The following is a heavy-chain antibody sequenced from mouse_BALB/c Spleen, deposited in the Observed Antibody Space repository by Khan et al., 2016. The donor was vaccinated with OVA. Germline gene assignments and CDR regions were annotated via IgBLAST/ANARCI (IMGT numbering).Heavy chain of an antibody. V-gene: IGHV3-2*02. J-gene: IGHJ2*01. CDR2: IKYSGTT. CDR1: GYSITSDYA. CDR3: ARSGTISTVVVTDFDV. Sequence: EVQLQESGPGLVKPSQSLSLTCTVTGYSITSDYAWNWIRQFPGNKLGWMGYIKYSGTTSYNPSLKSRISITRDTSKNPFFLQLNSVTTEDTATYYCARSGTISTVVVTDFDVWGQGTTLTVSS. D-gene: IGHD1-1*01.